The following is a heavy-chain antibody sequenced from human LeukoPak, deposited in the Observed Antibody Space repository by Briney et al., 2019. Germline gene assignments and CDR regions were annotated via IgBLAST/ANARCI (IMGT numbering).Heavy chain of an antibody. V-gene: IGHV3-15*01. Sequence: PGGSLRLSCAASGFTFSNAWMSWVRQAPGKGLEWVGRIKSKTDGGTTDYAAPVKGRFTISRDDSKNTLYLQMNSLKTEDTAVYYCTTDAGSLGWASFDYWGQGTLVNVSS. J-gene: IGHJ4*02. CDR3: TTDAGSLGWASFDY. CDR1: GFTFSNAW. CDR2: IKSKTDGGTT. D-gene: IGHD7-27*01.